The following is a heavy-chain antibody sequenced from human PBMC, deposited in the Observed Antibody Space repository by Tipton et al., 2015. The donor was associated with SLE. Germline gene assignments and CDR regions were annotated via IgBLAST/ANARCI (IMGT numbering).Heavy chain of an antibody. Sequence: GLVKPSGTLSLTCSVSGGSSSNYYWSWIRQPPGKGLEWIAYIYHGGSGSTNYNPSLKSRVTISVDTSKNQFLLRLSSATAADTAVYYCARAPGLERSYFYYYYMDVWGKGTTVTVSS. V-gene: IGHV4-59*12. D-gene: IGHD1-1*01. CDR2: IYHGGSGST. CDR3: ARAPGLERSYFYYYYMDV. J-gene: IGHJ6*03. CDR1: GGSSSNYY.